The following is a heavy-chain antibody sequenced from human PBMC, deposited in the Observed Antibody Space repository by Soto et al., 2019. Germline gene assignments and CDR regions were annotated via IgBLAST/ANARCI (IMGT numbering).Heavy chain of an antibody. D-gene: IGHD3-10*01. J-gene: IGHJ4*02. Sequence: QVQLVESGGCVVPPGRSLRLSCAASGFMFSRYAMHWVRQAPGKGLEWVAVISKDGSVIYYADSVKGRFTISRDKSKNMVYLQLSTLRDEDTAVFYCVRSRSGAVPDSFAYWGQGTLVTVAS. CDR3: VRSRSGAVPDSFAY. CDR2: ISKDGSVI. V-gene: IGHV3-30*04. CDR1: GFMFSRYA.